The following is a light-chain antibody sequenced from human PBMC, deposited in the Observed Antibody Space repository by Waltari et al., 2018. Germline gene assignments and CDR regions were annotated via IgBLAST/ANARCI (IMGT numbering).Light chain of an antibody. V-gene: IGKV3-11*01. CDR3: QQRSSWTPHT. CDR1: QSVGTY. J-gene: IGKJ2*01. CDR2: DAS. Sequence: EIVLTQSPATLSLSPGETATLSCRASQSVGTYLAWYQQKPGQPPRLLIYDASNRATGIPDRFRGSGSGTDFTLTISSLEPEDFALYYCQQRSSWTPHTFGQGARLEIK.